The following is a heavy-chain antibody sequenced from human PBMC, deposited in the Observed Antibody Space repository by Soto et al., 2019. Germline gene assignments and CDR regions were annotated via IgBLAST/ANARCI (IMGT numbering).Heavy chain of an antibody. D-gene: IGHD6-19*01. CDR3: AFSSGSSGWYYYYYYYGMDV. J-gene: IGHJ6*02. CDR2: MNPNSGNT. Sequence: ASVKVSCKACGYTFTSYDINWVRQATGQGLEWMGWMNPNSGNTGYAQKFQGRVTMTRNTSISTAYMELSSLRSEDTAVYYCAFSSGSSGWYYYYYYYGMDVWGQGTTVTSP. CDR1: GYTFTSYD. V-gene: IGHV1-8*01.